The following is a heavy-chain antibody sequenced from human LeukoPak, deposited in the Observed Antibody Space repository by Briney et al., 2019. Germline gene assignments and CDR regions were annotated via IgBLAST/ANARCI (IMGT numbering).Heavy chain of an antibody. CDR2: IYSGGST. Sequence: PGGSLRLSCAASGFTVSGNYMSWVRQAPGKGLEWVSVIYSGGSTYYADSVKGRFTISRDNSKNTLYLQMNSLRAEDTAVYYCARDILRLGELSFDYWGQGTLVTVSS. D-gene: IGHD3-16*02. J-gene: IGHJ4*02. V-gene: IGHV3-66*02. CDR3: ARDILRLGELSFDY. CDR1: GFTVSGNY.